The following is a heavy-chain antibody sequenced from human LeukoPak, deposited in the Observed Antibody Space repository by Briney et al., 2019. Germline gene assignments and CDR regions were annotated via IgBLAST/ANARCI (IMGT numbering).Heavy chain of an antibody. CDR3: ARGSITMVRGDYYFDY. D-gene: IGHD3-10*01. CDR2: IGTAGDT. Sequence: GGSLRLSCAASGFTFSSYDMHWVRQATGKGLEWVSAIGTAGDTYYPGSVKGRFTISRENAKNSLYLQMNSLRAGDTAVYYCARGSITMVRGDYYFDYWGQGTLVTVSS. J-gene: IGHJ4*02. CDR1: GFTFSSYD. V-gene: IGHV3-13*01.